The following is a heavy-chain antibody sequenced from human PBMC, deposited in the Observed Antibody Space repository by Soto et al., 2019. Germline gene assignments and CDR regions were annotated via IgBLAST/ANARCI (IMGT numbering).Heavy chain of an antibody. CDR3: ARDNWDDY. J-gene: IGHJ4*02. D-gene: IGHD7-27*01. V-gene: IGHV3-7*01. CDR1: GFTCSSYW. CDR2: IKEDGSEE. Sequence: EVQLVESGGGLVQPGGSLRLSCAASGFTCSSYWMSWVCQAPGKGLEWVANIKEDGSEEYYVDSVKGRFTIARDNAKNSLFLQMTSLRVEDTAVYYCARDNWDDYWGQGTLVTVSS.